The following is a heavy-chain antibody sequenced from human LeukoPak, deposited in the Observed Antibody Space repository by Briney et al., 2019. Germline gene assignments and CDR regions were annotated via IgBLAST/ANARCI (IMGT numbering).Heavy chain of an antibody. D-gene: IGHD6-13*01. CDR3: AYSSSWYVGGHHDY. CDR1: GYTFTSYY. CDR2: INPSGGST. V-gene: IGHV1-46*01. Sequence: GASVKVSCKASGYTFTSYYMHWVRQAPGQGLEWMGIINPSGGSTSYAQKFQGRVTMTRDTSTSTAYMELRSLRSDDTAVYYCAYSSSWYVGGHHDYWGQGTLVTVSS. J-gene: IGHJ4*02.